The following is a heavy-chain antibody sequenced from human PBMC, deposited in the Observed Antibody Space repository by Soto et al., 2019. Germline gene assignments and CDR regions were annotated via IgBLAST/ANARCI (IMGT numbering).Heavy chain of an antibody. Sequence: ASVKVSCKASGGTFSRYAISWVRQAPGQGLEWMGGIIPIFGTANYAQKFQGRVTITADESTSTAYMELSSLRSEDTAVYYCARAPPYYYDSSGYHAPVYDYWGQGTLVTVSS. V-gene: IGHV1-69*13. CDR3: ARAPPYYYDSSGYHAPVYDY. CDR2: IIPIFGTA. CDR1: GGTFSRYA. D-gene: IGHD3-22*01. J-gene: IGHJ4*02.